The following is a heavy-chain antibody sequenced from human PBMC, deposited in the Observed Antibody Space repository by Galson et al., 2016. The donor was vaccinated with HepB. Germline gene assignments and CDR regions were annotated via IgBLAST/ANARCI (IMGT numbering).Heavy chain of an antibody. J-gene: IGHJ5*02. V-gene: IGHV1-8*01. CDR3: ARGWLLSSAKLYNWFDP. CDR1: GYTFSSYD. Sequence: SVKVSCKASGYTFSSYDINWVRQATGQGLEWMGIINPNTGITSYTQKFQGRVTMTRDTSTSTVYVELSSLTSEDTAVYYCARGWLLSSAKLYNWFDPWGQGTLVTVSS. CDR2: INPNTGIT. D-gene: IGHD2-2*01.